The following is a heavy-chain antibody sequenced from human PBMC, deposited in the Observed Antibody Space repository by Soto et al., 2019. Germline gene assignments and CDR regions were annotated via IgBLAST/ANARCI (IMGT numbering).Heavy chain of an antibody. CDR3: ARVSRLSSPATSYYYGMDV. CDR1: GFTFSSYA. Sequence: PGGSLRLSCAASGFTFSSYAMHWVRQAPGKGLEWVAVISYDGSNKYYADSVKGRFTISRDNSKNTLYLQMNSLRAEDTAVYYCARVSRLSSPATSYYYGMDVWGQGTTVTVSS. CDR2: ISYDGSNK. V-gene: IGHV3-30-3*01. J-gene: IGHJ6*02. D-gene: IGHD3-16*01.